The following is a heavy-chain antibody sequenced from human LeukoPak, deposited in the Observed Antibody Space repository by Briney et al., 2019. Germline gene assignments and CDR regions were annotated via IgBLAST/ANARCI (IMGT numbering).Heavy chain of an antibody. V-gene: IGHV3-30*18. CDR1: GFTFSSYG. CDR3: AKGGGRYCSGGSCYLGASFDP. D-gene: IGHD2-15*01. J-gene: IGHJ5*02. CDR2: ISCDGSNK. Sequence: TGGSLRLSCAASGFTFSSYGMHWVRQAPGKGLEWVAVISCDGSNKYYADSVKGRFTISRDNSKNTLYLQMSSLRAEDTAVYYCAKGGGRYCSGGSCYLGASFDPWGQGTLVTVPS.